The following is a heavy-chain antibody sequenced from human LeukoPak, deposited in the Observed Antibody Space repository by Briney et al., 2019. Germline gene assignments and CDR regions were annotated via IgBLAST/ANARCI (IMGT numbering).Heavy chain of an antibody. CDR1: GFTFSNYG. CDR2: IRYDGSNK. Sequence: AGGSLRLSCAAPGFTFSNYGMHWVRQARGKGLEWVAFIRYDGSNKYYADSVKGRFTISRDNSKNTLYLQMNSLRAEDTAVYYCAKEFAIFGVVIQNWFDPWGQGTLVTVSS. D-gene: IGHD3-3*01. CDR3: AKEFAIFGVVIQNWFDP. J-gene: IGHJ5*02. V-gene: IGHV3-30*02.